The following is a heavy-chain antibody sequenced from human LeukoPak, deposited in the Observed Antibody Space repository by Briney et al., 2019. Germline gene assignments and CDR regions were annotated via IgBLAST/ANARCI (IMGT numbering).Heavy chain of an antibody. CDR1: GGSISSHY. D-gene: IGHD3-22*01. CDR2: IYYSGST. CDR3: VRDPGDSSGFFDY. J-gene: IGHJ4*02. Sequence: PSETLSLTCTVSGGSISSHYWSWIRQPPGKGLEWIGYIYYSGSTNYNPSLKSRVTISVDTSKNQFSLKLSSVTAADTAVYYCVRDPGDSSGFFDYWGQGTLVTVSS. V-gene: IGHV4-59*11.